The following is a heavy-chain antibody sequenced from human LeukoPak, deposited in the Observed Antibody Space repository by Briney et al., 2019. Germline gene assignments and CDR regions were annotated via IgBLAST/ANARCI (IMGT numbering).Heavy chain of an antibody. CDR2: IRYDGSNK. CDR3: AKDLRPNSYSSRWLDY. V-gene: IGHV3-30*02. J-gene: IGHJ4*02. CDR1: GFTFSSYG. D-gene: IGHD6-13*01. Sequence: GGSLRLSCAASGFTFSSYGMHWVRQAPGKGLEWVAFIRYDGSNKYYADSVKGRFTISRDNSKNTLYLQMNSLRAEDTAVYYCAKDLRPNSYSSRWLDYWGQGTLVTVSS.